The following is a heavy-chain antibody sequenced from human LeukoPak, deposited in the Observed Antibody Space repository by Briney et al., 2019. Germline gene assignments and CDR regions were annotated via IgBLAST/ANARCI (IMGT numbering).Heavy chain of an antibody. V-gene: IGHV4-39*01. J-gene: IGHJ4*02. D-gene: IGHD1-20*01. CDR2: IYYSKNT. CDR1: GGSISSSSAY. CDR3: ARHGNWNPFDY. Sequence: SETLSLTCTVSGGSISSSSAYWGWIRQPPGKGLEWIGSIYYSKNTYYNPSLKSRVTMSVDTSKNQFSLILISVTAADTAVYYCARHGNWNPFDYWGQGTLVTVSS.